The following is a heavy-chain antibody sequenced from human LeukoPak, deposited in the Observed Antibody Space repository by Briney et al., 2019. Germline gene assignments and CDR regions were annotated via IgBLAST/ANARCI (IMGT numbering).Heavy chain of an antibody. D-gene: IGHD6-25*01. Sequence: SETLSLTCTVSGGSISSYYWSWIRQPPGKGLEWIGYMYYGGSTNYNPSLKSRVTISVDTSKNQFSLKLSSVTAADTAVYYCARDDGPAAFDYWGQGTLVTVSS. J-gene: IGHJ4*02. CDR2: MYYGGST. CDR1: GGSISSYY. V-gene: IGHV4-59*12. CDR3: ARDDGPAAFDY.